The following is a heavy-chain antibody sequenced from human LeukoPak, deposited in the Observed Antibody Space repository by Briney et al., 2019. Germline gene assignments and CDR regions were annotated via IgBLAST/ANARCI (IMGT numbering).Heavy chain of an antibody. CDR1: GGSISSYY. CDR3: ARDWTGATHYYYGMDV. CDR2: IYTSGST. D-gene: IGHD1-26*01. Sequence: SETLSLTCTVSGGSISSYYWSWIRQPAGKGLEWIGRIYTSGSTNYNPSLKSRVTMSVDTSKNQFSLKLSSVTAADTAVYYCARDWTGATHYYYGMDVWGQGITVTVSS. J-gene: IGHJ6*02. V-gene: IGHV4-4*07.